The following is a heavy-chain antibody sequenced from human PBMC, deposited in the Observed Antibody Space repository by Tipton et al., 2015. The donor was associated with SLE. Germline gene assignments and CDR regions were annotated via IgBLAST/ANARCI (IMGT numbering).Heavy chain of an antibody. CDR3: ARRVPHRYYFDL. D-gene: IGHD1-26*01. CDR2: IFYTGSV. V-gene: IGHV4-59*01. CDR1: GGSISNSY. J-gene: IGHJ2*01. Sequence: TLSLTCTVSGGSISNSYWTWIRQPPGKGLEWIGSIFYTGSVHDNPSLTSRVTMSLDTSKGQFSLRLTSVSAADTAMYFCARRVPHRYYFDLWGRGTLVTVSS.